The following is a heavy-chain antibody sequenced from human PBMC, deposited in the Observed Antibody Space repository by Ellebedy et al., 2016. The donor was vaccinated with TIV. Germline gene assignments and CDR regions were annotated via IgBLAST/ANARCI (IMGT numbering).Heavy chain of an antibody. D-gene: IGHD6-19*01. V-gene: IGHV3-23*01. J-gene: IGHJ3*02. CDR1: GFNFGGHA. CDR3: AKDVRYTTGWGGALDI. CDR2: IGSSAYST. Sequence: PGGSLGLSCAASGFNFGGHAMKWVRQPQGKGLEWVSSIGSSAYSTHYADSVKGRFTITRDNSRNTLYLQMNSLRGEDTAVYFCAKDVRYTTGWGGALDIWGQGAMVTVSS.